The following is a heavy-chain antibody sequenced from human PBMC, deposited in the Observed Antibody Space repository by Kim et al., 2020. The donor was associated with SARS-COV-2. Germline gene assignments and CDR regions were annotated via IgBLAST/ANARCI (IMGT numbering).Heavy chain of an antibody. CDR3: ARDGSLGWNYVFDFDY. D-gene: IGHD1-7*01. CDR1: GFTFSSYG. V-gene: IGHV3-33*01. J-gene: IGHJ4*02. Sequence: EGSLRLSCAASGFTFSSYGMHWVRQAPGKGLEWVAVIWYDGSNKYYADSVKGRFTISRDNSKNTLYLQMNSLRAEDTAVYYCARDGSLGWNYVFDFDYWGQGTLVTVSS. CDR2: IWYDGSNK.